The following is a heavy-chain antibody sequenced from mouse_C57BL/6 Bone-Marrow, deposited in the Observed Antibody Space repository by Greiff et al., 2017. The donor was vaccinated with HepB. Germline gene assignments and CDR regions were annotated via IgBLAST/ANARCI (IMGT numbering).Heavy chain of an antibody. CDR3: ATNSLSRHY. V-gene: IGHV1-59*01. Sequence: QVQLKQPGAELVRPGTSVKLSCKASGYTFTSYWMHWVKQRPGQGLEWIGVIDPSDSYTNYNQKFKGKATLTVDTSSSTAYMQLSSLTSEDSAVYYCATNSLSRHYWGQGTTLTVSS. CDR2: IDPSDSYT. CDR1: GYTFTSYW. J-gene: IGHJ2*01.